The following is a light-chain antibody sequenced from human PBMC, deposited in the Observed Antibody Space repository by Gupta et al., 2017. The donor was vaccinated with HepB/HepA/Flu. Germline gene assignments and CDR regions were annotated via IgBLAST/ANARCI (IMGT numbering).Light chain of an antibody. Sequence: SYVLPQPPSVSVAPGKTARITCGGNTIGSKSVPWYQQKSGQAPVLVVYDDSVRPSGFPERFSGANSGNTATLTLSRVEAGDEADYYWHVWDSSDVVFGGGTKLTVL. CDR2: DDS. CDR1: TIGSKS. V-gene: IGLV3-21*03. J-gene: IGLJ2*01. CDR3: HVWDSSDVV.